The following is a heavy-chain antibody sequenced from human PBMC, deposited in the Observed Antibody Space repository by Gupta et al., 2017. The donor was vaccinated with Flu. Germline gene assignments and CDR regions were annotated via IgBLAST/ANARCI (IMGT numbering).Heavy chain of an antibody. V-gene: IGHV1-18*01. Sequence: QVQLVQSGAEVKKPGASVKVSCKASGYTFTSYGISWVRQAPGKGLEWMGWISAYNGNTNYAQKLQGRVTMTTDTSTSTAYMELRSLRSDDTAVYYCARDRRFLEWLLNPHDAFDIWGQGTMVTVSS. J-gene: IGHJ3*02. CDR1: GYTFTSYG. CDR2: ISAYNGNT. CDR3: ARDRRFLEWLLNPHDAFDI. D-gene: IGHD3-3*01.